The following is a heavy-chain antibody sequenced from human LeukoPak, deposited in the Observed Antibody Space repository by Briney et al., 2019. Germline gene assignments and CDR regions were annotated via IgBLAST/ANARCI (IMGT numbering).Heavy chain of an antibody. CDR1: GFTFSAYW. CDR2: IKQDGSEK. CDR3: ARDPEYYSDSSFKDY. J-gene: IGHJ4*02. V-gene: IGHV3-7*01. D-gene: IGHD3-22*01. Sequence: PGGSLRLSCAASGFTFSAYWMSWVRQAPGKGLEWVANIKQDGSEKYYVGPVKGRFTISRDNVKNSLYLQMNNLRAEDTAVYYCARDPEYYSDSSFKDYWGQGTLVTVCS.